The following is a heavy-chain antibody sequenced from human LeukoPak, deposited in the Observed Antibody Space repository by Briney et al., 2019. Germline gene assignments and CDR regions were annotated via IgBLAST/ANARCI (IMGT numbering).Heavy chain of an antibody. D-gene: IGHD3-22*01. CDR3: AKRGYYYESSGYYYFDY. Sequence: PGGSLRLSCAASGFTFSNYAMHWVRQAPGKGLEWVAVIWYDGSNKFYADSVKGRFTISRDNSESTLYLQMNTLRAEDTALYYCAKRGYYYESSGYYYFDYWGQGSLVTVSS. J-gene: IGHJ4*02. V-gene: IGHV3-30-3*02. CDR2: IWYDGSNK. CDR1: GFTFSNYA.